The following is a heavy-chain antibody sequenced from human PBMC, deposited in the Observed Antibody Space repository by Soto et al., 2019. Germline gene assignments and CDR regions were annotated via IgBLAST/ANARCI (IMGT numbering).Heavy chain of an antibody. CDR2: IIPIFGTA. V-gene: IGHV1-69*13. CDR3: ARWGSSSDYFDY. J-gene: IGHJ4*02. D-gene: IGHD6-13*01. CDR1: GGTFSSYA. Sequence: VKVSCKASGGTFSSYAISWVRQAPGQGLEWMGGIIPIFGTANYAQKFQGRVTITADESTSTAYMELSSLRSEDTAVYYCARWGSSSDYFDYWGQGTLVTVSS.